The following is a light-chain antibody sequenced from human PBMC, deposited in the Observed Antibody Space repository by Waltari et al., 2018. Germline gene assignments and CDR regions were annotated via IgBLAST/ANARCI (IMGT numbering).Light chain of an antibody. Sequence: QSALTQPASVSGSPGQSIIISCTGTTNDLGGYNYVSWYQQHPGKAPKLMIYDVNSRPSGVSSRFSGSKSGNTVSLIISGLQAEDEADYYCCSFTRSSTWVFGGGTKVTVL. V-gene: IGLV2-14*03. CDR1: TNDLGGYNY. J-gene: IGLJ3*02. CDR3: CSFTRSSTWV. CDR2: DVN.